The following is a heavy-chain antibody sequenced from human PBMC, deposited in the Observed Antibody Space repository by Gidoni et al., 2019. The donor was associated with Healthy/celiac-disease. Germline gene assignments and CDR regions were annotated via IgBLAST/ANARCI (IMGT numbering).Heavy chain of an antibody. J-gene: IGHJ3*02. Sequence: EVQLVQSGAEVKKPGESLKISCKGAGYSFTSYWIGWVRQRPGKGLEWMGSIYPGDSDTRNSPSFKGQVTISADKSISTAYLKWSSLKASDTARYYCARGMEYWGAFDIWGQGTMVTVSS. V-gene: IGHV5-51*01. D-gene: IGHD7-27*01. CDR2: IYPGDSDT. CDR1: GYSFTSYW. CDR3: ARGMEYWGAFDI.